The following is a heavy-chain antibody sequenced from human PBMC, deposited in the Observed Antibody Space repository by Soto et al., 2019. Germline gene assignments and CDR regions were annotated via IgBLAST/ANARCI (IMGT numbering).Heavy chain of an antibody. CDR3: ARLGEGYCSSTSCPRGYYYYYGMDV. J-gene: IGHJ6*02. V-gene: IGHV5-51*01. Sequence: EVQLVQSGAEVKKPGESLKISCKGSGYSFTSYWIGWVRQMPGKGLEWMGIIYPGDSDTRYSPSFQGQVTISADKSISTAYLQWSSLKASDTAMYYCARLGEGYCSSTSCPRGYYYYYGMDVWGQGTTVTVSS. CDR2: IYPGDSDT. D-gene: IGHD2-2*01. CDR1: GYSFTSYW.